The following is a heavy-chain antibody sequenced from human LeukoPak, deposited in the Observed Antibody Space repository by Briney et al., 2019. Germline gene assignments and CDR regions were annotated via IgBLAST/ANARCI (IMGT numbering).Heavy chain of an antibody. CDR1: GGSISSHY. D-gene: IGHD2-21*02. Sequence: SETLSLTCTVSGGSISSHYWSWIRQPPGKGLEWIGYIYYSGSTNYNPSLKSRVTISVDTSKNQFSLKLSSVTAADTAVYYCARLMVTSTDAFDIWGQGTMVTVSS. V-gene: IGHV4-59*11. CDR2: IYYSGST. CDR3: ARLMVTSTDAFDI. J-gene: IGHJ3*02.